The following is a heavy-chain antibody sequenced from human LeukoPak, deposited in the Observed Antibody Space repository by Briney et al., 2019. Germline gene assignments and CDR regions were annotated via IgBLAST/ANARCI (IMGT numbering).Heavy chain of an antibody. CDR1: GGSFSGYY. Sequence: SETLSLTCAVYGGSFSGYYWSWIRQPPGKGLEWIGEINHSGSTNYNPSLKSRVTISVDTSKNQFSLKLSSVTAADTAVYYCVFSVVVPAAIVDYWGQGTLVTVSS. CDR2: INHSGST. J-gene: IGHJ4*02. CDR3: VFSVVVPAAIVDY. D-gene: IGHD2-2*01. V-gene: IGHV4-34*01.